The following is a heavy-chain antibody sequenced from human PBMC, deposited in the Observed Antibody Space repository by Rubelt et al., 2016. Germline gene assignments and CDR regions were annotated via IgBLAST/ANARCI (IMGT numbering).Heavy chain of an antibody. J-gene: IGHJ3*02. CDR1: GYTITELS. CDR2: FDPEDVET. Sequence: QVQLVQSGAEVKKPGASVKVSCKVSGYTITELSMHWVRQAPGKGLEWMGGFDPEDVETIFSQKFQGRATITEVTSTDTPYMELSSLRSEDTAVYYCATLMYTSAARGAFDIWGQGTMVTVSS. CDR3: ATLMYTSAARGAFDI. V-gene: IGHV1-24*01. D-gene: IGHD6-19*01.